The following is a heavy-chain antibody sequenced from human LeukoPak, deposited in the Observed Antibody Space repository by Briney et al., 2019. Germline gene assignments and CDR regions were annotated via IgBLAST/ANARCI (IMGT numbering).Heavy chain of an antibody. CDR2: INHSGST. V-gene: IGHV4-34*01. CDR3: ARHVGYSSGWHNAFDI. D-gene: IGHD6-19*01. Sequence: SETLSLTCAVYGGSFSGYYWSWIRQPPGKGLEWIGEINHSGSTNYNPSLKSRVTLFVDTSKNQFSLKLSSVTAADTAVYYCARHVGYSSGWHNAFDIWGQGTMVTVSS. J-gene: IGHJ3*02. CDR1: GGSFSGYY.